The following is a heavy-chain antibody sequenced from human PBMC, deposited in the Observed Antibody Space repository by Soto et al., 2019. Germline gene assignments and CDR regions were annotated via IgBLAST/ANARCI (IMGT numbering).Heavy chain of an antibody. Sequence: GGSLRLSCAASGFTFSSYGMHWVRQAPGKGLEWVAVIWYDGSNKYYADSVKGRFTISRDNSKNTLYLQMNSLRAEDTAVYYCARDPFPSVPAAIIDYWGQGTLVTVSS. D-gene: IGHD2-2*02. CDR2: IWYDGSNK. CDR3: ARDPFPSVPAAIIDY. J-gene: IGHJ4*02. CDR1: GFTFSSYG. V-gene: IGHV3-33*01.